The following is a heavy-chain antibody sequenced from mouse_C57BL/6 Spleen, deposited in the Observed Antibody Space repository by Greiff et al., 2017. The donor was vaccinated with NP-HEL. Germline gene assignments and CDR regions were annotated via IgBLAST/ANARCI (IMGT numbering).Heavy chain of an antibody. CDR1: GYTFPDYN. V-gene: IGHV1-22*01. CDR2: FTPTNGGT. CDR3: ARGLRRGYAMDY. Sequence: EVQLQQSGPELVKPGASVRCSCKAFGYTFPDYNRPWVKQTHGKGLGWIGLFTPTNGGTSYNQNFKGKATLTVNKSSRPAYMELRSLTSEDPAVFYCARGLRRGYAMDYWGQGTSVTVSS. J-gene: IGHJ4*01. D-gene: IGHD2-2*01.